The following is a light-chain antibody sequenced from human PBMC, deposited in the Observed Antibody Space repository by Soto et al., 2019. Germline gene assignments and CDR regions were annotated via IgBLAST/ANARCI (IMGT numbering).Light chain of an antibody. CDR3: QQYSTSQT. CDR2: ASS. CDR1: QSVTSY. J-gene: IGKJ1*01. Sequence: EIVLTQSPGTLSLSPGERATLSCRASQSVTSYLAWYQQKPGQAPRLLIYASSTRATGIPDRFSGGGSETYFTHTISRLEPEDFAVYYCQQYSTSQTFCQGTKVEI. V-gene: IGKV3-20*01.